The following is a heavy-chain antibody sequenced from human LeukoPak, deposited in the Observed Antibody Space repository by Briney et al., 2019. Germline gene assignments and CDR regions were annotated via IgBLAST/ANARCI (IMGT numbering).Heavy chain of an antibody. CDR2: INPSGGST. CDR1: GYTFTSYY. V-gene: IGHV1-46*01. Sequence: APVKVSCKASGYTFTSYYMHWVRQAPGQGLEWMGIINPSGGSTSYAQKFQGRVTMTRDMSTSTVYMELSSLRSEDTAVYYCARVTPAAPTSLGYWGQGTLVTVSS. CDR3: ARVTPAAPTSLGY. J-gene: IGHJ4*02. D-gene: IGHD2-2*01.